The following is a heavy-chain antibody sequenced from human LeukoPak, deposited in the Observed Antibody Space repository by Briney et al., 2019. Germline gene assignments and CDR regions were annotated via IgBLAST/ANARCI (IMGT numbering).Heavy chain of an antibody. CDR3: ARRYCSSTSCLIDY. V-gene: IGHV3-48*03. J-gene: IGHJ4*02. Sequence: PGGSLRLSCAASGFTFSSYSVIWARQAPGKGLEWVSYISSSGTTIYYADSVKGRFTISRDNAKNSLYLQMNSLRAEDTAVYYCARRYCSSTSCLIDYWGQGTLVTVSS. CDR2: ISSSGTTI. D-gene: IGHD2-2*01. CDR1: GFTFSSYS.